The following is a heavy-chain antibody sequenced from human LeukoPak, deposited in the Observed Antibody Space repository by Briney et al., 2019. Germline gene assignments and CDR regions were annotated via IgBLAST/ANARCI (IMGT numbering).Heavy chain of an antibody. CDR3: ARDRSIAARPYYYYYMDV. CDR1: GFTFGSYW. J-gene: IGHJ6*03. D-gene: IGHD6-6*01. Sequence: GGSLRLSCAASGFTFGSYWMSWVRQAPGKGLEWVANIKQDGSEKYYVDSVKGRFTISRDNAKNSLYLQMNSLRAEDTAVYYCARDRSIAARPYYYYYMDVWGKGTTVTVSS. CDR2: IKQDGSEK. V-gene: IGHV3-7*01.